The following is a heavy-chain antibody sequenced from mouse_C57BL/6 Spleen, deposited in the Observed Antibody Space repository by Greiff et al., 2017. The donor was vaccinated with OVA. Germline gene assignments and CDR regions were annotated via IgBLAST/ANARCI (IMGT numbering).Heavy chain of an antibody. CDR3: TTNGNYEGYYFDY. V-gene: IGHV14-4*01. Sequence: VQLKESGAELVRPGASVKLSCTASGFNIKDDYMHWVKQRPEQGLEWIGWIDPENGDTEYASKFQGKATITADTSSNTAYLQLSSLTSEDTAVYDCTTNGNYEGYYFDYWGQGTTLTVSS. D-gene: IGHD2-1*01. J-gene: IGHJ2*01. CDR1: GFNIKDDY. CDR2: IDPENGDT.